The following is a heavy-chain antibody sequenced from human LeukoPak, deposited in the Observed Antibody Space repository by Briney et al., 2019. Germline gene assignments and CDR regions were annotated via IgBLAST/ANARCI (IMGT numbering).Heavy chain of an antibody. D-gene: IGHD2-2*01. CDR2: ISSSSSYI. V-gene: IGHV3-21*01. CDR1: AFTFSSYT. J-gene: IGHJ3*02. Sequence: GGSLRLSCAASAFTFSSYTMNWVRQAPGKGLEWVSAISSSSSYIYYADSVKGRFTISRDNAKNSLYLQMNSLGAEDTAVYYCARHGKIVVVPATTDAFDIWGQGTMVTVSS. CDR3: ARHGKIVVVPATTDAFDI.